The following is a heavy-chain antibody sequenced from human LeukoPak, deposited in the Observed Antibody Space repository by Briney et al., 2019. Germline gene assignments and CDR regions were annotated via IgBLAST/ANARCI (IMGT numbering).Heavy chain of an antibody. Sequence: GGSLRLSCAASGFTFSIYTINWVRQAPAKGLDWVSSISSSSSYIYYADSVKGRLTISRDNAKNSLYLQMNSLRAEDTAVYYCARGDGRGSYKDYYFDNWGQGTLVTVSS. CDR1: GFTFSIYT. D-gene: IGHD1-26*01. CDR2: ISSSSSYI. CDR3: ARGDGRGSYKDYYFDN. V-gene: IGHV3-21*01. J-gene: IGHJ4*02.